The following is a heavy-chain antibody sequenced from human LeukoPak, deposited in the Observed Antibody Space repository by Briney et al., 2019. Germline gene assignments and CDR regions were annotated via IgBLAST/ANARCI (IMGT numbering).Heavy chain of an antibody. Sequence: SETLSLTCAGSGGAFTGYYWSWIRQPPGKGLEWIGEINHSGATNYNPSLKSRVTISVDTSNNQFSLRLTSVSAADTGVYYCATPTRGGIAVTGTFGHWGQGTLVTVSS. CDR2: INHSGAT. CDR1: GGAFTGYY. D-gene: IGHD6-19*01. V-gene: IGHV4-34*01. J-gene: IGHJ4*02. CDR3: ATPTRGGIAVTGTFGH.